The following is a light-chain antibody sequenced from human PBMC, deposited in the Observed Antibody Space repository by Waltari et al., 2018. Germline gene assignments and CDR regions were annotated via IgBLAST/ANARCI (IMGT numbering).Light chain of an antibody. CDR3: MQGTHWPRT. CDR1: KSLVQSDGNTY. V-gene: IGKV2-30*02. J-gene: IGKJ1*01. Sequence: DPVMPQSPPSLPVTLGQPSFIPCCSSKSLVQSDGNTYLNWFQQRPGQSPRRLIYQVSIRDSGVPDRFSGSGSGTDFTLKISRVEAEDVGVYYCMQGTHWPRTFGQGTKVEIK. CDR2: QVS.